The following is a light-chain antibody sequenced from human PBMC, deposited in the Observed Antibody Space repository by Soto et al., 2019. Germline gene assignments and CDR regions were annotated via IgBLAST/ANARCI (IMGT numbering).Light chain of an antibody. CDR2: AAS. Sequence: AIRMTQSLSSLSASIGDRVTITCRSSQGIGTYLAWYQQKPGKAPNLLIYAASILESGVPSRFSGSGSGSDFTLTISNLQSEDFATYYCQQYYTYPRTFGQGAKG. CDR1: QGIGTY. V-gene: IGKV1-8*01. CDR3: QQYYTYPRT. J-gene: IGKJ1*01.